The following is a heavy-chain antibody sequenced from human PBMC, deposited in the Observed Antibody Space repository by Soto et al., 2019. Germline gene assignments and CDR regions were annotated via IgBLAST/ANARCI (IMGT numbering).Heavy chain of an antibody. CDR1: GFSFSNAW. V-gene: IGHV3-15*07. CDR3: TTRGSLGY. D-gene: IGHD2-15*01. CDR2: IKSKTDGGTI. J-gene: IGHJ4*02. Sequence: EVQLVESGGGLVKPGESLRLSCAASGFSFSNAWINWVRQAPGKGLEWVGRIKSKTDGGTIDYAAPVKGRFIISRDDSSNPLYLQMNSLKTEDTAVYYCTTRGSLGYWGQGTLVTVSS.